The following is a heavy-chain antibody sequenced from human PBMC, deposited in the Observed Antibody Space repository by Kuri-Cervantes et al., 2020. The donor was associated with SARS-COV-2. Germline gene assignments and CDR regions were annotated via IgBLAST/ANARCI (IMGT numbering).Heavy chain of an antibody. CDR1: GVSVTGGTYY. D-gene: IGHD2-2*02. V-gene: IGHV4-61*09. CDR2: LDTSGSP. J-gene: IGHJ3*02. CDR3: ARVWPYCSSTSCYTPGAFDI. Sequence: SETLSLTCAVSGVSVTGGTYYWAWIRQPAGKGLEWIGHLDTSGSPTYNPSLKSRVTISLDMSNNQVTLRLTSATAADTAVYYCARVWPYCSSTSCYTPGAFDIWGQGTMVTVSS.